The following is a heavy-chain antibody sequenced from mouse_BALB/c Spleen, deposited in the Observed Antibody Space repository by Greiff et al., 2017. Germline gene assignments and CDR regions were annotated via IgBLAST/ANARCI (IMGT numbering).Heavy chain of an antibody. D-gene: IGHD4-1*01. CDR3: ARGLGRAWFDY. CDR2: ISDGGSYT. Sequence: EVQGVESGGGLVKPGGSLKLSCAASGFTFSDYYMYWVRQTPEKRLEWVATISDGGSYTYYPDSVKGRFTISRDNAKNNLYLQMSSLKSEDTAMYYCARGLGRAWFDYWGQGTLVTVSA. J-gene: IGHJ3*01. V-gene: IGHV5-4*02. CDR1: GFTFSDYY.